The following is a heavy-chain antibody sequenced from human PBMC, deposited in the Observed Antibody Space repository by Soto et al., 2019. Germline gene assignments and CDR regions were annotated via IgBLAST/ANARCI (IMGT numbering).Heavy chain of an antibody. V-gene: IGHV3-21*01. CDR2: ISTTSSYI. CDR3: VRSMDPSSGSHCNKEVFGWFDP. CDR1: GFSFGNYS. D-gene: IGHD3-10*01. Sequence: PGGSLRLSCAASGFSFGNYSMNWVRQAPGKGLEWVACISTTSSYIYYADSVKGRFTIFRDNVKNSLYLRMNSLRAEDTAVYYCVRSMDPSSGSHCNKEVFGWFDPWGQGTLVTVSS. J-gene: IGHJ5*02.